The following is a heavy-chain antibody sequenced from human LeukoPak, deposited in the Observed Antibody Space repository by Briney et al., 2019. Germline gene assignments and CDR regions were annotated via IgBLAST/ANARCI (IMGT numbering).Heavy chain of an antibody. CDR1: GFILNDYG. CDR3: AKTGSGYLYDAFDV. Sequence: GGSLRLSCAASGFILNDYGMHWVRQAPGKGLEWVADIWFDKNQHFADSVKGRFTISRDNSKNTLYLQMNSLRAEDTAVYYCAKTGSGYLYDAFDVWGQGTMVTVSS. CDR2: IWFDKNQ. V-gene: IGHV3-33*06. D-gene: IGHD3-22*01. J-gene: IGHJ3*01.